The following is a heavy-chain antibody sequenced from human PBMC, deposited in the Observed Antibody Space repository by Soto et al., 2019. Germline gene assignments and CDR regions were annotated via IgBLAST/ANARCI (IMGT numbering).Heavy chain of an antibody. CDR2: MNPGSGDT. CDR1: GYTFTNND. Sequence: ASVKVSCKASGYTFTNNDVSWVRQATGQGLEWMGWMNPGSGDTGYAQKFQGRVTMTRDISIATAYMELNSLTSEDTAIYYCARMVSFGSFNWFDPWGQGTLVTVSS. J-gene: IGHJ5*02. D-gene: IGHD5-18*01. V-gene: IGHV1-8*02. CDR3: ARMVSFGSFNWFDP.